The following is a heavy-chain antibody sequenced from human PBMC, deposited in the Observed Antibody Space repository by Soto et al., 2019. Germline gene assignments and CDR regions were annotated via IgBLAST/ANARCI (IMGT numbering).Heavy chain of an antibody. CDR3: AKDGAYSNGWTKGAFDI. CDR1: GFTFDDYA. J-gene: IGHJ3*02. Sequence: EVQLVESGGGLVQPGRSLRLSCAASGFTFDDYAMHWVRQAPGKGLERVSGVSWKSGSIAYADSVKGRFTISRDNAKNSLYVQMNSLGAEDTALYYCAKDGAYSNGWTKGAFDIWGQGTMVTVSS. V-gene: IGHV3-9*01. CDR2: VSWKSGSI. D-gene: IGHD6-19*01.